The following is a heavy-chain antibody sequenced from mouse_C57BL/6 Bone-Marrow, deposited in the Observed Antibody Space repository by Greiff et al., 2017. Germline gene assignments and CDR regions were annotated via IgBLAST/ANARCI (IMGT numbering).Heavy chain of an antibody. Sequence: VKLKQPGAELVKPGASVKLSCKASGYTFTSYWMHWVKQRPGQGLEWIGMIHPNSGSTNYNEKFKSKATLTVDKSSSTAYMQLSSLTSEDSAVYYCARWRLRRFDYWGQGTTLTVSS. V-gene: IGHV1-64*01. CDR1: GYTFTSYW. CDR2: IHPNSGST. D-gene: IGHD2-4*01. CDR3: ARWRLRRFDY. J-gene: IGHJ2*01.